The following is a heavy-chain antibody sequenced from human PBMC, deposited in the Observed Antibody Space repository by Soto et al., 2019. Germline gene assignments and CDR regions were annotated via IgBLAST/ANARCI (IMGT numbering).Heavy chain of an antibody. Sequence: QLQLQESGPGLVKPSETLSLTCTVSGGSISSSSYYWGWIRQPPGNRVEWIGSIYYSGSTYYNPPLMSRVTISVDTSKNQFSRKLSSVTAADTAVYYCARLDFGMELLAYWGQGSLVTVCS. CDR2: IYYSGST. CDR3: ARLDFGMELLAY. V-gene: IGHV4-39*01. D-gene: IGHD1-7*01. J-gene: IGHJ4*02. CDR1: GGSISSSSYY.